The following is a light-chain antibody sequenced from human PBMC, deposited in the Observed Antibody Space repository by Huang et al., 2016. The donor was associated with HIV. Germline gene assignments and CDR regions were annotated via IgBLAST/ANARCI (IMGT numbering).Light chain of an antibody. Sequence: DLQMTQSPSSLSASVGDRVTITCQASQAISTHLNWYQQKPGKAPKLLISDASSLETGVPSRFSGGGSGTDFTFTISSLQPEDIATYFCQQYDSHVFTFGPGTRVDIK. CDR3: QQYDSHVFT. CDR1: QAISTH. V-gene: IGKV1-33*01. J-gene: IGKJ3*01. CDR2: DAS.